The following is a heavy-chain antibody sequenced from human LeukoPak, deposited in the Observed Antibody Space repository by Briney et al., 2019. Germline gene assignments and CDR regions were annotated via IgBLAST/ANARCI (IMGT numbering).Heavy chain of an antibody. Sequence: KPSETLSLTCAVYGGSFSGYYWSWIRQPPGKGLEWIGEINHSGSTNYNPSLKSRVTISVDTSKNQFSLKLSSVTAADTAVYYCAREATYCSSTSCQNWFDPWGEGTLVTVSS. V-gene: IGHV4-34*01. D-gene: IGHD2-2*01. CDR2: INHSGST. CDR1: GGSFSGYY. CDR3: AREATYCSSTSCQNWFDP. J-gene: IGHJ5*02.